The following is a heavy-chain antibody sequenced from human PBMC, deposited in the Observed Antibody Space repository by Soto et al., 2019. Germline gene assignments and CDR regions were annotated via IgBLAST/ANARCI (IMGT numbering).Heavy chain of an antibody. D-gene: IGHD2-2*01. V-gene: IGHV3-30*18. Sequence: GSLRLSCAASGFTFSSYGMHWVRQAPGKGLEWVAVISYDGSNKYYADSVKGRFTISRDNSKNTLYLQMNSLRAEDTAVYYCAKALIVVVVLDVWGQGTTVTVSS. CDR2: ISYDGSNK. CDR1: GFTFSSYG. J-gene: IGHJ6*02. CDR3: AKALIVVVVLDV.